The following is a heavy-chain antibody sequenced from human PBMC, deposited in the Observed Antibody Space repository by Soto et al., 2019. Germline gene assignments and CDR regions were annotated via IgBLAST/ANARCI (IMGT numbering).Heavy chain of an antibody. CDR3: ARHPLYDILTGYPSVVDY. V-gene: IGHV4-59*08. J-gene: IGHJ4*02. CDR2: ISYSGTT. D-gene: IGHD3-9*01. CDR1: RGSISNYF. Sequence: SETLSLTCTVSRGSISNYFWTWIRQPPGRGLEWIGYISYSGTTNYNASLKSRVTISVDTSTNQFSLRVRSVTAADTAVYYCARHPLYDILTGYPSVVDYWGQGTLVTVSS.